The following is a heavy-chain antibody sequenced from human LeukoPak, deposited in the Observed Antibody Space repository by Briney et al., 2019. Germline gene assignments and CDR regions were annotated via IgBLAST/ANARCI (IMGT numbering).Heavy chain of an antibody. D-gene: IGHD2-8*01. CDR1: GGSFSGYC. Sequence: SETLSLTCAVYGGSFSGYCWSWIRQPPGKGLEWIGEINHSGSTNYNPSLKSRVTISVDTSKNQFSLKLSSVTAADTAVYYCARARWYCTNGVCYRSWFDPWGQGTLVTVSS. CDR2: INHSGST. V-gene: IGHV4-34*01. CDR3: ARARWYCTNGVCYRSWFDP. J-gene: IGHJ5*02.